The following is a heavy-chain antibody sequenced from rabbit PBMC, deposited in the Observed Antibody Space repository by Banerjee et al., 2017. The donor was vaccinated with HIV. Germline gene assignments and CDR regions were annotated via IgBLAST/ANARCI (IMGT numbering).Heavy chain of an antibody. CDR1: GIDFSSSYW. CDR2: IYTSGGI. J-gene: IGHJ4*01. D-gene: IGHD7-1*01. CDR3: AREATDYLGYINL. V-gene: IGHV1S40*01. Sequence: QSLEESGGDLVKPGASLTLSCKASGIDFSSSYWMHWVRQAPGKGLEWIACIYTSGGIHYASWAKGRFTVSKTSSTTVTLQMTSLTAADTATYFCAREATDYLGYINLWGQGTLVTVS.